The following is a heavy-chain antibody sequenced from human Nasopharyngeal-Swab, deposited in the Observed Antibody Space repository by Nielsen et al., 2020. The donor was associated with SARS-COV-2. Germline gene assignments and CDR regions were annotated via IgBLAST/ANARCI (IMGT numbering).Heavy chain of an antibody. D-gene: IGHD3-10*01. V-gene: IGHV3-21*01. J-gene: IGHJ4*02. CDR3: ASNPAMVRAVKDY. Sequence: VRQAPGKGLEWVSSISSSSSYIYYADSVKGRFTISRDNAKNSLHLQMNSLRAEDTAVYYCASNPAMVRAVKDYWGQGTLVTVSS. CDR2: ISSSSSYI.